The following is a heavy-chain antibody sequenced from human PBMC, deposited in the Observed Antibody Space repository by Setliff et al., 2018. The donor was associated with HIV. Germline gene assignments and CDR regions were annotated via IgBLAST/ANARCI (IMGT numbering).Heavy chain of an antibody. Sequence: SETLSLTCTVSGDSINTHYWSWIRQPPGKGPEWIGCISHSGNTNFNPSLNSRVTISLDTSKNQFSLRLTSLTAADTAIYYCARSTVGAGASFPWGRGILVTVS. D-gene: IGHD1-26*01. J-gene: IGHJ5*02. CDR1: GDSINTHY. CDR3: ARSTVGAGASFP. CDR2: ISHSGNT. V-gene: IGHV4-59*11.